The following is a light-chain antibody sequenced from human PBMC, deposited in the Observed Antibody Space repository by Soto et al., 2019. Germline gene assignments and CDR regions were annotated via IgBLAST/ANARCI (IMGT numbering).Light chain of an antibody. J-gene: IGKJ4*01. CDR2: DAS. CDR1: QSISSH. Sequence: EIVLTQSPATLSLSPGERATLSCRASQSISSHLVWYQQKPGQAPRLLMYDASNRATGIPARFSGSGSGTDFTLTISSLESEDFAVYYCQQRRKWPLTFGGGTKLEIK. CDR3: QQRRKWPLT. V-gene: IGKV3-11*01.